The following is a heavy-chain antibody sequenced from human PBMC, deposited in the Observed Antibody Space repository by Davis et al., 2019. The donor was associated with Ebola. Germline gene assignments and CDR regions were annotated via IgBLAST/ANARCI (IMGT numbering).Heavy chain of an antibody. Sequence: MPSETLSLTCTVSGFSITSGYYWGWIRQPSGKGLEWIGSIYHSGNTYSNLSLKSRVTILVDTSKNQFSLRLSSVTAADTAVYYCARVDYGAYLDAFDIWGQGTMVTVSS. J-gene: IGHJ3*02. CDR2: IYHSGNT. V-gene: IGHV4-38-2*02. CDR3: ARVDYGAYLDAFDI. D-gene: IGHD4-17*01. CDR1: GFSITSGYY.